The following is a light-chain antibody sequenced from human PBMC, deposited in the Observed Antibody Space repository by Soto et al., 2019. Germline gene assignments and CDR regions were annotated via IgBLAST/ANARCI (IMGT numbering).Light chain of an antibody. CDR1: RSDAGGYSY. Sequence: QSVLTQPASVSGSPGQSITISCTGTRSDAGGYSYVSWYQQHPGKAPKLIIFDVNNRPSGISNRFSGSESGSTASLTISGLQAEDEADYYCSSYTDLSALWVFGGGTKLTVL. CDR3: SSYTDLSALWV. CDR2: DVN. V-gene: IGLV2-14*03. J-gene: IGLJ3*02.